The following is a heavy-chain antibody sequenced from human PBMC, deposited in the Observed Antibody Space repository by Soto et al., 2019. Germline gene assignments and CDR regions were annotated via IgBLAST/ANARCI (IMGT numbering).Heavy chain of an antibody. CDR1: GGSVSSGTYY. CDR2: IYYSGST. Sequence: SETLSLTCTVSGGSVSSGTYYWSWIRQPPGKGLEWIGYIYYSGSTNYNPSLKSRVTISVDTSKNQFSLKLSSVTAADTAVYYCAREEEAAPRAYYFDYWGQGTLVTVS. D-gene: IGHD1-26*01. J-gene: IGHJ4*02. CDR3: AREEEAAPRAYYFDY. V-gene: IGHV4-61*01.